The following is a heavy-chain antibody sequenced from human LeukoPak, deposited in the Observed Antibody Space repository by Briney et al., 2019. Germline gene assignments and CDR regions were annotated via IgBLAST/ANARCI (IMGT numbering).Heavy chain of an antibody. CDR1: GFTFSSYE. J-gene: IGHJ5*02. Sequence: GGSLRLSCAASGFTFSSYEMNWVRQAPGKGLEWVSYISSSGSTIYYADSVKGRFTISRDNAKNSLYLQMNSLRAEDTAVYYCARSSVPYYDILTGYWYRHHWGRGTLVTVSS. CDR3: ARSSVPYYDILTGYWYRHH. D-gene: IGHD3-9*01. CDR2: ISSSGSTI. V-gene: IGHV3-48*03.